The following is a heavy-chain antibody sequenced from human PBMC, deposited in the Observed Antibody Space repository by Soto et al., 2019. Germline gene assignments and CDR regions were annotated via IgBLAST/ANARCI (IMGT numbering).Heavy chain of an antibody. J-gene: IGHJ6*02. CDR1: GGTFSSYA. CDR2: IIPIFGTA. D-gene: IGHD3-10*01. Sequence: SVKVSCKASGGTFSSYAISWVRQAPGQGLEWMGGIIPIFGTANYAQKFQGRVTITADESTSTAYMELSSLRSEDTAVYYCARNRHYGSGSYSTYYYSNGMDVWGQGXTVTVYS. V-gene: IGHV1-69*13. CDR3: ARNRHYGSGSYSTYYYSNGMDV.